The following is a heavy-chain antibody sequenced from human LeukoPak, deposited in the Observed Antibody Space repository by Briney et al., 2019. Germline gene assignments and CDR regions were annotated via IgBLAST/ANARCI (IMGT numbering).Heavy chain of an antibody. CDR1: GFTFSNYW. CDR3: ARDFMSAVAGTWGAFDI. J-gene: IGHJ3*02. Sequence: GGSLRLSCAASGFTFSNYWMSWVRQAPGKGLEWVANIKEDGSEEYYVDSVKGRFTISRDNAKNSLYLQMNSLSAEDTAVYYCARDFMSAVAGTWGAFDIWGQGTMVTVSS. V-gene: IGHV3-7*01. CDR2: IKEDGSEE. D-gene: IGHD6-19*01.